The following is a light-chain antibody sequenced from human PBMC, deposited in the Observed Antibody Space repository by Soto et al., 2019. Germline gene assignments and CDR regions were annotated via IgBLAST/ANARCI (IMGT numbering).Light chain of an antibody. CDR3: QSYDSSVI. CDR2: EDK. J-gene: IGLJ2*01. V-gene: IGLV6-57*04. Sequence: NFMLTQPHSVSESPGKTVTISCTRSSGGIADNYVQWYQQRPGSAPTIVIYEDKRRPSGVPDRFSGSIDSSSNSASLTISGLKTEDEADYYCQSYDSSVIFGGGTKLTVL. CDR1: SGGIADNY.